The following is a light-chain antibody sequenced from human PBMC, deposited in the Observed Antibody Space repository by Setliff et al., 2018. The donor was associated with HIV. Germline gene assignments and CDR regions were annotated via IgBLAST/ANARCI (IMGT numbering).Light chain of an antibody. Sequence: QSALTQPASVSGSPGQSITISCTGTSSDVGGYNYVSWYQQHPGKAPKLMIYEVNKRPSGVSNRFSVSKSGNTASLTISGLQAEDEADYYCCSYAGSSAWVFGGGTKVTVL. CDR1: SSDVGGYNY. V-gene: IGLV2-23*02. J-gene: IGLJ3*02. CDR2: EVN. CDR3: CSYAGSSAWV.